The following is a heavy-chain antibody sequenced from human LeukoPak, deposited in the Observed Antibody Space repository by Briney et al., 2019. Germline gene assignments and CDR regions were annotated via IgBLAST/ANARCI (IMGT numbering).Heavy chain of an antibody. J-gene: IGHJ6*03. CDR3: ARGGLTMVRGVRVLDYYHYYMDV. CDR2: ISAYTGNT. V-gene: IGHV1-18*01. CDR1: GYTFTNFV. D-gene: IGHD3-10*01. Sequence: ASVKVSCKASGYTFTNFVISWVRQAPGQGLEWMGWISAYTGNTNYAQKLQGRVTMTTDTSTSTAYMELRSLRSDDTAVYYCARGGLTMVRGVRVLDYYHYYMDVWGKGTTVTISS.